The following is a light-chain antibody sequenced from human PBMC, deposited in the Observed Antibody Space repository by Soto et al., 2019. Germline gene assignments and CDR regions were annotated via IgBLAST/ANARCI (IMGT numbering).Light chain of an antibody. J-gene: IGKJ4*01. CDR1: QSVTRN. CDR2: AAS. Sequence: EIVMTQSPATLSVSTGERVTLACRASQSVTRNLAWYQHTPGQSPRLLISAASSVATGLPSRFSGSGSGTDFTLTISSLQSEDAAVYYCQQYHHWPVTFGGGTKVEIK. V-gene: IGKV3-15*01. CDR3: QQYHHWPVT.